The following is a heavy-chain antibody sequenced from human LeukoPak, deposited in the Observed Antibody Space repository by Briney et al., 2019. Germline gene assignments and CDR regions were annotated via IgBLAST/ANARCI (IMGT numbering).Heavy chain of an antibody. CDR2: IVGSRGNT. CDR1: GFTFSNYA. J-gene: IGHJ4*02. D-gene: IGHD3-22*01. CDR3: AKGGGAYYSDSSTYSAPFEH. Sequence: GGSLRLSCAASGFTFSNYAMTWVRQAPGKGLEWVSAIVGSRGNTYYADSVRGRFTISRDNSKNTLYLQMNSLGAEDTAVYYCAKGGGAYYSDSSTYSAPFEHWGQGTLVTVSS. V-gene: IGHV3-23*01.